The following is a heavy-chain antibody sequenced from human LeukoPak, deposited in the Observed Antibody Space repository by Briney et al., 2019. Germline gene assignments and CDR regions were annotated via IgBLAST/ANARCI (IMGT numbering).Heavy chain of an antibody. D-gene: IGHD3-22*01. CDR2: INPNSGGT. V-gene: IGHV1-2*02. CDR3: AREFSQHYYDSSGYWFDP. CDR1: GYTFTGYY. Sequence: GASVKVSCKASGYTFTGYYMLWVRQAPGQGLEWMGWINPNSGGTNYAQKLQGRVTMTTDTSTSTAYMELRSLRSDDTAVYYCAREFSQHYYDSSGYWFDPWGQGTLVTVSS. J-gene: IGHJ5*02.